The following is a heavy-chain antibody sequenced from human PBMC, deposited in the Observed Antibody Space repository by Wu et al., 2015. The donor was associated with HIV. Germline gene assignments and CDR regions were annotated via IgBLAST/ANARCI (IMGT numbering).Heavy chain of an antibody. Sequence: QAQLLQFGAEVKKPGSSVRVTCKASGDGFTSYAVSWVRQAPGQGLEWMGGINPLFQTIKHAQKFQGRLRITTDESKTTAYLELNSLKSEDTAVYYCARNTDSVATSLYSLGVWGPGTTVIVSS. J-gene: IGHJ6*02. CDR1: GDGFTSYA. CDR3: ARNTDSVATSLYSLGV. D-gene: IGHD6-19*01. CDR2: INPLFQTI. V-gene: IGHV1-69*05.